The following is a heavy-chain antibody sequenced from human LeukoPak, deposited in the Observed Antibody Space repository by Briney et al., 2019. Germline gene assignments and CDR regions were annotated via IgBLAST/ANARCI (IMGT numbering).Heavy chain of an antibody. V-gene: IGHV3-11*01. Sequence: GGSLRLSCAASGFTISDYYMSWIRQAPGQGLEWVSYISSSGGSTYYADSVKGRFTISRDNSKNTLYLQMNSLRAEDTAVYYCAKEGDEGWADFDYWGQGTLVTVSS. D-gene: IGHD2-21*01. CDR3: AKEGDEGWADFDY. CDR1: GFTISDYY. J-gene: IGHJ4*02. CDR2: ISSSGGST.